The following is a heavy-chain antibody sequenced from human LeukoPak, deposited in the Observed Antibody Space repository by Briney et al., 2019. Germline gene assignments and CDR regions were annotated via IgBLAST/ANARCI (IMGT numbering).Heavy chain of an antibody. V-gene: IGHV4-34*01. J-gene: IGHJ4*02. CDR1: GGSFSGYY. D-gene: IGHD3-10*01. CDR3: ARGKKPSGLDY. Sequence: SETLSLTCAVYGGSFSGYYWSWIRQPPGKGLEWIGEINHSGSTNYNPSLKSRVTISVDTSKNQFSLKLSSVTAADTAVYYCARGKKPSGLDYWGQGTLVTASS. CDR2: INHSGST.